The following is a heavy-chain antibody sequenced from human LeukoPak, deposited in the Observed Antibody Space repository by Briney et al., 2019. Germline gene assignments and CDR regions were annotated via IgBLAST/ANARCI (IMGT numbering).Heavy chain of an antibody. CDR3: ARDRGGVPAAKGAYYFDY. Sequence: SETPSLTCTVSGGSISSYYWSWIRQPPGKGLEWIGEINHSGSTNYNPSLKSRITMSVDTSKNQFSLKLSSVTAADTAVYYCARDRGGVPAAKGAYYFDYWGQGTLVTVSS. V-gene: IGHV4-34*10. J-gene: IGHJ4*02. D-gene: IGHD2-2*01. CDR1: GGSISSYY. CDR2: INHSGST.